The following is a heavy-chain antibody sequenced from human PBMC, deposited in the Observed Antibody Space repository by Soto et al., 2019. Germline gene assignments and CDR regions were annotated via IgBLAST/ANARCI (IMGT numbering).Heavy chain of an antibody. CDR2: LNAGNDNT. D-gene: IGHD3-3*01. V-gene: IGHV1-3*01. CDR1: GYTFTTYV. Sequence: QVQLVQSGAEVKKPGASVKVSCKASGYTFTTYVMHWVRQAPGQRLEWMGWLNAGNDNTEYSQKLQGRVTITRDTPASTVYMELSSLSSEDTAVYYCARVGQNYYGMDVWGQGTTVTVSS. CDR3: ARVGQNYYGMDV. J-gene: IGHJ6*02.